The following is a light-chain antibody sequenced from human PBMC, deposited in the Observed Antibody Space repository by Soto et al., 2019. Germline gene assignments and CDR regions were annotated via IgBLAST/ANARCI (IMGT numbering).Light chain of an antibody. J-gene: IGLJ1*01. V-gene: IGLV2-8*01. CDR2: DVN. Sequence: QSVLAQPPSASGSPGQSVTISCTGTSSDVGAYIFVSWYQQHPGKAPKLMVYDVNRRPPGVPDRFFGSKSGNTASLTVSGLQDEDEADYYCVSFAGGTYVFGTGTKVTV. CDR1: SSDVGAYIF. CDR3: VSFAGGTYV.